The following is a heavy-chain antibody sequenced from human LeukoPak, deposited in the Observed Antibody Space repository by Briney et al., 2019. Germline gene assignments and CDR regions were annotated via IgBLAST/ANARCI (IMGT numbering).Heavy chain of an antibody. J-gene: IGHJ4*02. CDR3: ARSIVVVTAVSHFDY. Sequence: KVSCXXXGYXXTXYGISWVRQAPGQGLEWMGWISAYNGNTNYAQKLQGRVTMTTDTSTSTAYMELRSLRSDDTAVYYCARSIVVVTAVSHFDYWGQGTLVTVSS. V-gene: IGHV1-18*01. D-gene: IGHD2-21*02. CDR1: GYXXTXYG. CDR2: ISAYNGNT.